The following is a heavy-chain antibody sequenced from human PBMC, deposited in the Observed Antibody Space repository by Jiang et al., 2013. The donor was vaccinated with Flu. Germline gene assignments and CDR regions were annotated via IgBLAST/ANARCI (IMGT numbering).Heavy chain of an antibody. D-gene: IGHD5-12*01. J-gene: IGHJ1*01. CDR1: GYSIGSGYY. CDR2: IYHSGST. V-gene: IGHV4-38-2*01. CDR3: ARVKGVAATFEYFQH. Sequence: GPGLVKPSETLSLTCAVSGYSIGSGYYWGWIRQPPGKGLEWIGSIYHSGSTYYNPSLKSRVTISVDTSKNQFSLKLSSVTAADTAVYYCARVKGVAATFEYFQHWGQGTLVTVSS.